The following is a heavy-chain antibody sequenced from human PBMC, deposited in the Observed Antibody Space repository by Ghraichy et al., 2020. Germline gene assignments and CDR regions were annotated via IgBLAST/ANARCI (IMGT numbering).Heavy chain of an antibody. Sequence: ETLSLTCAASGFTFSSYSMNWVRQAPGKGLEWVSYISSSSSTIYYADSVKGRFTISRDNAKNSLYLQMNSLRDEDTAVYYCARGGYCSSTSCDGDYYYGMDVWGQGTTVTVSS. CDR3: ARGGYCSSTSCDGDYYYGMDV. J-gene: IGHJ6*02. D-gene: IGHD2-2*01. CDR2: ISSSSSTI. V-gene: IGHV3-48*02. CDR1: GFTFSSYS.